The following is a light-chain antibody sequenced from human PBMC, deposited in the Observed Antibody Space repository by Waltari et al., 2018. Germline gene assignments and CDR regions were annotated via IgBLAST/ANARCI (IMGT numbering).Light chain of an antibody. CDR2: EGS. V-gene: IGLV2-23*01. CDR3: CSYAGSHVV. J-gene: IGLJ2*01. CDR1: SSDVGGYNL. Sequence: QSALTPPASVSGSPGHSITIPCTGTSSDVGGYNLVSWYQQHPGKAPKLMIYEGSKRPSGVSNRFSGSKSGNTASLTISGLQAEDEADYYCCSYAGSHVVFGGGTKLTVL.